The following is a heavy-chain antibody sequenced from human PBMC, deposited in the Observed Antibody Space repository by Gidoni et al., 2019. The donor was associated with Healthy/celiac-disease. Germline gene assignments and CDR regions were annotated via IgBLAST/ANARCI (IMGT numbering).Heavy chain of an antibody. J-gene: IGHJ6*02. CDR3: AKGFSSSWYVPYYGMDV. D-gene: IGHD6-13*01. CDR1: GFNFRSYA. V-gene: IGHV3-23*01. Sequence: EVQLLESGGGLVQPGGSLRLSCAASGFNFRSYAMSWVRQAPGKGLEWVSAISGIGGSTYYADAVKGRFTISRDNSKNTLYLQMNSLRAEDTAVYYCAKGFSSSWYVPYYGMDVWGQGTTVTFSS. CDR2: ISGIGGST.